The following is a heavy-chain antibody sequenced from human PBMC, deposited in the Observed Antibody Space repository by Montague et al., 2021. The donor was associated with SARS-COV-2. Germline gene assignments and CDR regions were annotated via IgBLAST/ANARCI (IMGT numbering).Heavy chain of an antibody. J-gene: IGHJ4*02. Sequence: SLRLSFSASGFTFSSYAMHWVRQAPGKGLEWVAVISYDGSNKYYADSVKGRFTISRDNSKNTLYLQMNSLRAEDTAVYYCASGVLRYFDWLLYGGFDYWGRGTLVTVSS. D-gene: IGHD3-9*01. CDR3: ASGVLRYFDWLLYGGFDY. CDR2: ISYDGSNK. CDR1: GFTFSSYA. V-gene: IGHV3-30-3*01.